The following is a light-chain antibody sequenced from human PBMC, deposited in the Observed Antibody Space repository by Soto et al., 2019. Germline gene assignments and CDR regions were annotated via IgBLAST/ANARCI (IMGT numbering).Light chain of an antibody. CDR2: GAS. CDR1: QSVGSTY. CDR3: QQYGSSPRS. Sequence: EIVLTQSPGTLSLSPGERATLSCRASQSVGSTYLAWYQHKLGQAPRLLIYGASNKASGIPDRFSGSGSGTDFTLTITKLEPEDFAVYYCQQYGSSPRSFGQGTKVEVK. J-gene: IGKJ1*01. V-gene: IGKV3-20*01.